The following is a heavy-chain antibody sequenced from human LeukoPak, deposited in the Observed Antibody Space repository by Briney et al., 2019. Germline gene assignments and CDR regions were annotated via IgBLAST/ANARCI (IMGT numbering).Heavy chain of an antibody. V-gene: IGHV3-23*01. Sequence: GGSLRLSCAASGFTFSSYAMSWVRQAPGKGLEWVSAISGSGGSTYYADSVKGRFTISRDNSKNTLYLQMNSLRAEDTAVYYCAKDIWITGGGNRHYYYYGMDVWAKGPRSPSPQ. D-gene: IGHD3-16*01. CDR3: AKDIWITGGGNRHYYYYGMDV. CDR1: GFTFSSYA. CDR2: ISGSGGST. J-gene: IGHJ6*04.